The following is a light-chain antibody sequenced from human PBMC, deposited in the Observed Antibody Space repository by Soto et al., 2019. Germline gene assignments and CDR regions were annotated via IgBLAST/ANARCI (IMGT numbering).Light chain of an antibody. J-gene: IGKJ1*01. V-gene: IGKV3-11*01. CDR3: HQRQSWPRT. CDR2: GAS. CDR1: QSVRNNY. Sequence: EIGLTQSPGTLSLSPGERATLACMSSQSVRNNYLAWYQQRPGQAPRLLIYGASNRATGIPARFSGSGSGTDFTLTISSLEPEDFAVYYCHQRQSWPRTFGQGTKVDI.